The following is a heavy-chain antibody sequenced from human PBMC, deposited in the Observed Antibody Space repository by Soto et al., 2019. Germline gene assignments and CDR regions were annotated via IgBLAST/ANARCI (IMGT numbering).Heavy chain of an antibody. CDR2: IYYSGST. CDR3: ARDGTGGGNQPFDY. V-gene: IGHV4-31*03. J-gene: IGHJ4*02. D-gene: IGHD2-15*01. CDR1: GGSISSGCYY. Sequence: VQLQESGPGLVKPSQTLSLTCTVSGGSISSGCYYWSWIRPPPGKGLEWIGYIYYSGSTYYKTSLKIRVTISVDTSKNQFSLKLSSVTAAETAVYYCARDGTGGGNQPFDYWGQGTMVTVSS.